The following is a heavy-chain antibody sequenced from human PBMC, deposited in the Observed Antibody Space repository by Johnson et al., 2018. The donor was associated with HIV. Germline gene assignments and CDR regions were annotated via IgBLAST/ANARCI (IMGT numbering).Heavy chain of an antibody. Sequence: QVQLVESGGGLVQPGGSLRLSCVASGFTFSSYWMHWVRQAPGKGLEWVAFIRYDGSNKYYADSVKWRFTISRDNSKNTLFLQMNSLRAEDTALYYCAKDTRRKLVMITFGGVIAYHWGQGTMVTVSS. CDR3: AKDTRRKLVMITFGGVIAYH. CDR1: GFTFSSYW. D-gene: IGHD3-16*02. CDR2: IRYDGSNK. J-gene: IGHJ3*01. V-gene: IGHV3-30*02.